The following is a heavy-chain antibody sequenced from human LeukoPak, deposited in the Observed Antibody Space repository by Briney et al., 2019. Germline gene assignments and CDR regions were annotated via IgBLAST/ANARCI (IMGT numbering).Heavy chain of an antibody. Sequence: GGSLRLSCAASGFTFSSYAMHWVRQAPGKGLEWVAVISYDGSNKYYADSVKGRFTISRDNSKNTLYLQMNSLRAEDTAVYYCARDVALNAFDIWGQGTMVTVSS. CDR2: ISYDGSNK. CDR3: ARDVALNAFDI. V-gene: IGHV3-30-3*01. D-gene: IGHD2-21*01. CDR1: GFTFSSYA. J-gene: IGHJ3*02.